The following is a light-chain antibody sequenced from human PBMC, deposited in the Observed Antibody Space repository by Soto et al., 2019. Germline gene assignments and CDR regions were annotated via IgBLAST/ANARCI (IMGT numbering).Light chain of an antibody. CDR1: QSVSSY. Sequence: ETVLTQSPGTLSLSPGESATLSCRASQSVSSYLAWYQQKPAQAPRLLIYGASSRATGIPDRFSGSGSGTDFTLTISSLEPEDSAVYYCQQRHMWPITFGQGTRLEIK. V-gene: IGKV3-11*01. CDR2: GAS. J-gene: IGKJ5*01. CDR3: QQRHMWPIT.